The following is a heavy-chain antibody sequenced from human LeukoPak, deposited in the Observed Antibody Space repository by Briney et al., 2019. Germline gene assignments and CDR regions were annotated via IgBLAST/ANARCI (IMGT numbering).Heavy chain of an antibody. J-gene: IGHJ4*02. D-gene: IGHD3-22*01. CDR2: IIPIFGTA. CDR3: ARDRHKYNYDGSGYPPY. V-gene: IGHV1-69*06. CDR1: GGTFSSYA. Sequence: ASVKVSCKASGGTFSSYAISWVRQAPGQGLEWMGGIIPIFGTANYAQKFQGRVTITADKSTSTAYMELSSLRSEDTAVYYCARDRHKYNYDGSGYPPYWGQGTLVTVSS.